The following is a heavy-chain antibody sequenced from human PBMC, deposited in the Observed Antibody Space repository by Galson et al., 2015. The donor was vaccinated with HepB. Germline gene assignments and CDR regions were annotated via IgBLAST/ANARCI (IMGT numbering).Heavy chain of an antibody. D-gene: IGHD5-24*01. CDR2: ISSSSSYI. CDR1: GFTFSSYS. J-gene: IGHJ4*02. CDR3: ARGTATISEHFDY. Sequence: SLRLSCAASGFTFSSYSMNWVRQAPGKGLEWVSSISSSSSYIYYADSVKGRFTISRDNAKNSLYLQMNSLRAEDTAVYYCARGTATISEHFDYWGQGTLVTVSS. V-gene: IGHV3-21*01.